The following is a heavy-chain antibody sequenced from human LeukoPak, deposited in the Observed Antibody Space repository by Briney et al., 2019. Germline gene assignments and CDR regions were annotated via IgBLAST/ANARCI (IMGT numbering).Heavy chain of an antibody. CDR1: GGSISSYY. CDR3: ARASYSYDINGWVPFDY. D-gene: IGHD3-22*01. J-gene: IGHJ4*02. Sequence: PSETLSLTCTVSGGSISSYYWSWIRQPPGKGVGWVWYIYDSGSTNYNPSLKSRVTISVDTSKTQFSLKLSSVTAADTAVYYCARASYSYDINGWVPFDYWGQGTLVTVSS. CDR2: IYDSGST. V-gene: IGHV4-59*08.